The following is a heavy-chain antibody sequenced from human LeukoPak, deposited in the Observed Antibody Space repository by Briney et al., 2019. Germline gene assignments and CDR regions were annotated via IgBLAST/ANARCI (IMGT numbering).Heavy chain of an antibody. Sequence: SETLSLTCTVSGGSISSYYWSWIRQPPGKGLEWIGYIYYSGSTNYNPSLKSRVTISVDTSKNQFSLKLSSVTAADTAVYYCARDLLTAAGTGWWFDPWGQGTLVTVSS. D-gene: IGHD6-13*01. CDR1: GGSISSYY. V-gene: IGHV4-59*01. J-gene: IGHJ5*02. CDR3: ARDLLTAAGTGWWFDP. CDR2: IYYSGST.